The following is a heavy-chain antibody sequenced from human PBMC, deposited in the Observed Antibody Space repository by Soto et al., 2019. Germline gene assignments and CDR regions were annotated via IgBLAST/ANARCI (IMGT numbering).Heavy chain of an antibody. CDR2: IDPSDSYT. CDR3: ARRGGYVPRTGYYYYYYGMDV. CDR1: GYSFTSYW. D-gene: IGHD5-12*01. V-gene: IGHV5-10-1*01. Sequence: CLTISCKGSGYSFTSYWISWVRQMPGKGLEWMGRIDPSDSYTNYSPSFQGHVTISADKSISTAYLQWSSLKASDTAMYYCARRGGYVPRTGYYYYYYGMDVWGQGTTVTVSS. J-gene: IGHJ6*02.